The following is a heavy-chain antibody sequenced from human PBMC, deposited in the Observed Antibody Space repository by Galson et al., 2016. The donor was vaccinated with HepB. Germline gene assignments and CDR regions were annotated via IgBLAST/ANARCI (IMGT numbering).Heavy chain of an antibody. CDR3: AKVDCGGDCKRFDY. V-gene: IGHV3-23*01. CDR2: ISGGGVST. Sequence: SLRLSCAASGFTLSSYAMNWVRQAPGKGLQWVSGISGGGVSTHYADSVKGRFTISRDNSKNTLYLQMNSLRAEDTAVYYCAKVDCGGDCKRFDYWDQGTLVTVSS. D-gene: IGHD2-21*02. CDR1: GFTLSSYA. J-gene: IGHJ4*02.